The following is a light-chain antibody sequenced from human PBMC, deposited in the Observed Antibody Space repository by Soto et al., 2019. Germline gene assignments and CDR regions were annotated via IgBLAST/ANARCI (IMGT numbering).Light chain of an antibody. J-gene: IGLJ3*02. Sequence: QSALTQPASVSGSPGQSITISCTGTSSDVGGYNYVSWYQQHPGKAPKLMIYEVSNWPSGVSNRFFGSKSGNTASLTISGLQTEDEADYYCSSFTSINTWVFGGGTKVTVL. CDR1: SSDVGGYNY. V-gene: IGLV2-14*01. CDR3: SSFTSINTWV. CDR2: EVS.